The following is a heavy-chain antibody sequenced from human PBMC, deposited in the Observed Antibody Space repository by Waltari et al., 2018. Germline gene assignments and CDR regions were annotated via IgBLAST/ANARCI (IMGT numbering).Heavy chain of an antibody. D-gene: IGHD4-17*01. J-gene: IGHJ3*02. Sequence: EVQLVESGGGLIQPGGSLRLSCAASGFTGRSNYMRWVRQAPGKGLEWVSVIYSGGSTYYADSVKGRFTISRDNSKNTLYLQMNSLRAEDTAVYYCARDRGDDYGDFDAFDIWGQGTMVTVSS. V-gene: IGHV3-53*01. CDR2: IYSGGST. CDR3: ARDRGDDYGDFDAFDI. CDR1: GFTGRSNY.